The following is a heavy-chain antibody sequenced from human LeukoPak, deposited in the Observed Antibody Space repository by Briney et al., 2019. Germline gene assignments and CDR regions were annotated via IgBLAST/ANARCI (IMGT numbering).Heavy chain of an antibody. V-gene: IGHV3-7*01. CDR1: GFTFSRYW. D-gene: IGHD5-12*01. CDR3: ARERDGVATTGALFDY. J-gene: IGHJ4*02. Sequence: GGSLRLSCAASGFTFSRYWMSWVRQAPRKGLEWVANIKEDGRETYYVDSVKGRFIISRDNAKNSLFLQMSSLTAEDTAVYYCARERDGVATTGALFDYWGLGTLITVSS. CDR2: IKEDGRET.